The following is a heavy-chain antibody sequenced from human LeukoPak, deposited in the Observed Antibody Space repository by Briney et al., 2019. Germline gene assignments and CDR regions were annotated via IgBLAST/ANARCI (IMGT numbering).Heavy chain of an antibody. CDR3: ATVAVIRGVTYFDY. CDR1: GGSISSYY. J-gene: IGHJ4*02. V-gene: IGHV4-59*01. D-gene: IGHD3-10*01. CDR2: LFYSGST. Sequence: KPSETLSLTCTVSGGSISSYYWSWIRQPPGKGLEWFAYLFYSGSTDYNPSLESRVTISVDTSKNQFSLKLRSVTAADTAVYYCATVAVIRGVTYFDYWGQGTLVTVSS.